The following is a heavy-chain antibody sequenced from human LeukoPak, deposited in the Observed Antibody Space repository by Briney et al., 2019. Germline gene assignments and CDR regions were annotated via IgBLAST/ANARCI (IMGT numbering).Heavy chain of an antibody. D-gene: IGHD4/OR15-4a*01. CDR3: VEGGTNLFEQ. V-gene: IGHV4-59*01. CDR1: GGSISNCY. Sequence: SETLSLTCTVSGGSISNCYWHWIRQPPGKGLEWIGFIFYSGTTNYNPSLESRVTISADTSKNKFSLNLTSLSAADTAVYYCVEGGTNLFEQWGQGTLVTVSS. CDR2: IFYSGTT. J-gene: IGHJ4*02.